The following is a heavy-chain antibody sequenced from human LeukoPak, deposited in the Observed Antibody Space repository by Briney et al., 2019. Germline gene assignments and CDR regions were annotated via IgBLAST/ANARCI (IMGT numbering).Heavy chain of an antibody. CDR2: ISSAGTT. CDR3: ARDLEAANTYYFDY. Sequence: PGGSLRLPCVASGFTVSSSYMSWVRQAPGKGLEWVSIISSAGTTYYADSVKGRFTISRDNSKNTVYLQVNSLRDEDTAVYYCARDLEAANTYYFDYWGQGTMVTVSS. D-gene: IGHD6-13*01. V-gene: IGHV3-66*01. J-gene: IGHJ4*02. CDR1: GFTVSSSY.